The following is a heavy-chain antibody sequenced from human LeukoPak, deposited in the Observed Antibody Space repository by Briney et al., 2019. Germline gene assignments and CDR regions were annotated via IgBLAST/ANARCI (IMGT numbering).Heavy chain of an antibody. V-gene: IGHV3-7*03. D-gene: IGHD2-15*01. CDR1: GFTFSSYW. Sequence: GGSLRLSCAASGFTFSSYWMSWVRQAPGKGLEWVANIKQDGSEKYYVDSVKGRFTISRDNAKNSLYLQMNSLRAEDTAVYYCARAPARYCSGGSCRNWFDPWGQGTLVTVSS. J-gene: IGHJ5*02. CDR2: IKQDGSEK. CDR3: ARAPARYCSGGSCRNWFDP.